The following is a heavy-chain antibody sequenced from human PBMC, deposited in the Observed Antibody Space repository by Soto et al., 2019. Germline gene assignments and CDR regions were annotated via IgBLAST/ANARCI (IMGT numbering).Heavy chain of an antibody. Sequence: PSETLSLTCTVSGGSISSYYWSWIRQPPGKGLEWIGYIYYSGSTNYNPSLKSRVTISVDTSKNQFSLKLSSVTAADTPVYYCARGYNYYYYYGMDVWGQGTTVTVSS. CDR2: IYYSGST. CDR1: GGSISSYY. J-gene: IGHJ6*02. CDR3: ARGYNYYYYYGMDV. D-gene: IGHD1-20*01. V-gene: IGHV4-59*01.